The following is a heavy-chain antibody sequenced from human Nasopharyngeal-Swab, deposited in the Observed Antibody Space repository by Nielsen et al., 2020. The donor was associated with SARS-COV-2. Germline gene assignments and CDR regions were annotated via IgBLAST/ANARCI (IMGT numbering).Heavy chain of an antibody. CDR1: GFTFSSYC. Sequence: ESLKISRAPSGFTFSSYCIHWVRQAPGKGLVWVSRINSDGSSTTYADPVKGRFTISRANAKNTLYLQLNSLRAEDTAVYYCARDHQYNWNYVGAFDIWGQGTMVTVSS. CDR3: ARDHQYNWNYVGAFDI. J-gene: IGHJ3*02. V-gene: IGHV3-74*01. CDR2: INSDGSST. D-gene: IGHD1-7*01.